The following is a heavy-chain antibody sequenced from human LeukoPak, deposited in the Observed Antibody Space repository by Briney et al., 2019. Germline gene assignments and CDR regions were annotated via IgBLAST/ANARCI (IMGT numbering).Heavy chain of an antibody. J-gene: IGHJ5*02. Sequence: PGRSLRLSRAASGFTFSSYGMHWVRQAPGKGLEWVAVISYDGSNKYYADSVKGRFTISRDNSKNTLYLQMNSLRAEDTAVYYCAKDRAIAAAGINWFDPWGQGTLVTVSS. CDR2: ISYDGSNK. CDR3: AKDRAIAAAGINWFDP. CDR1: GFTFSSYG. D-gene: IGHD6-13*01. V-gene: IGHV3-30*18.